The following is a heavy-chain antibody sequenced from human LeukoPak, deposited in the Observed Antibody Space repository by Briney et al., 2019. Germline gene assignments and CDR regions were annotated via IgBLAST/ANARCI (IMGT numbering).Heavy chain of an antibody. Sequence: ASVKVSCKASGYTFTSYDINWVRQATGQGLEWMGWMNPNSGNTGYAQKFQGRVTITRNTSISTAYMELSSLRSKDTAVYYCARGGHGDEADAFDIWGQGTMVTVSS. J-gene: IGHJ3*02. V-gene: IGHV1-8*03. CDR1: GYTFTSYD. D-gene: IGHD4-17*01. CDR2: MNPNSGNT. CDR3: ARGGHGDEADAFDI.